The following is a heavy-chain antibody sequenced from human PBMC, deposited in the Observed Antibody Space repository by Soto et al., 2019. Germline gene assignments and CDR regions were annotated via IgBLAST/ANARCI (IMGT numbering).Heavy chain of an antibody. J-gene: IGHJ5*02. Sequence: PSHNLCLTREVSRGSYNNYYWHWISQPPWKALEWIVEINHTGSRNYNPSLNSRVTISVDDSKKQFSLRLSSVTAADTAVYYCASQVGLPSNWDGVAWGQGTPVTVS. CDR1: RGSYNNYY. D-gene: IGHD1-1*01. CDR3: ASQVGLPSNWDGVA. CDR2: INHTGSR. V-gene: IGHV4-34*01.